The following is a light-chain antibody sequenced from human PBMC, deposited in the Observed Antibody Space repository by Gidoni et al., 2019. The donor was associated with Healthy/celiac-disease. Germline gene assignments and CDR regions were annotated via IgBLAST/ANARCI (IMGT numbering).Light chain of an antibody. Sequence: QSALTQPRLVSGSPGLSVNISCTGTSSDVGGYNYVSWYQQHPGKAPKLMIYDVSKRPSGVPDRFSGSKSGNTASLTISGLQAEDEADYYCCSYAGSYNWVFGGGTKLTVL. CDR1: SSDVGGYNY. V-gene: IGLV2-11*01. CDR2: DVS. J-gene: IGLJ3*02. CDR3: CSYAGSYNWV.